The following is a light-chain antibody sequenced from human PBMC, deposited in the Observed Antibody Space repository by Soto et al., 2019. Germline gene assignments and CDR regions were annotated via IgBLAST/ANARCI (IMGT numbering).Light chain of an antibody. J-gene: IGLJ3*02. Sequence: QSALTQPPSVSGSPGQSVTISCTGTSSDVYNRVSRYQQPPGTAPKLMIYEVSNRPSGVPDRFSGSKSGNTASLTISGLQAEDEADYYCSLYTRSSTAWVFGGGTKLTVL. CDR2: EVS. V-gene: IGLV2-18*01. CDR1: SSDVYNR. CDR3: SLYTRSSTAWV.